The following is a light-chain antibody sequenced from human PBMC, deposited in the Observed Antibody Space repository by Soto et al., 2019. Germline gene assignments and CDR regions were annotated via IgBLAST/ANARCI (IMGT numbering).Light chain of an antibody. CDR1: QSIMSH. CDR3: QHYNSYSGT. J-gene: IGKJ1*01. V-gene: IGKV1-5*01. Sequence: DIQLTQSPSSLSASLGDRATLTCRASQSIMSHLSWYQHKSGNAPKLLIYTAASLHSGVPSRFSGAGSGTEFTLTISSLQPDDFATYYCQHYNSYSGTFGQGTKVDIK. CDR2: TAA.